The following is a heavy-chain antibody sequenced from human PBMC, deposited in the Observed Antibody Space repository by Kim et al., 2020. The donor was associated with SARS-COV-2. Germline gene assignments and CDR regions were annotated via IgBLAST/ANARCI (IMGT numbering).Heavy chain of an antibody. CDR1: GYTFTSYG. J-gene: IGHJ5*02. Sequence: ASVKVSCKASGYTFTSYGISWVRQAPGQGLEWMGWISAYNGNTNYAQKLQGRVTMTTDTSTSTAYMELRSLRSDDTAVYYCARDRPWLRYFDAQRDWFDPWGQGTLVTVSS. V-gene: IGHV1-18*01. D-gene: IGHD3-9*01. CDR2: ISAYNGNT. CDR3: ARDRPWLRYFDAQRDWFDP.